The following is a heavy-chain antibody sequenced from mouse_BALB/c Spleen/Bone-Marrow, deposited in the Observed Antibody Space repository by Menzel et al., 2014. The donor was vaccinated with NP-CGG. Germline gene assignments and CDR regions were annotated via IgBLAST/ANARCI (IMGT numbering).Heavy chain of an antibody. J-gene: IGHJ3*01. CDR3: ASYYYGSSSFAY. Sequence: EVRLQQSGAELVKPGASVKLSCTASGFNIKDTYMHWVKRRPEQGLEWIGRIDPANGNTKYDPKLQGRATITADTSSNTAYLQLSSLTSEDTAVYYCASYYYGSSSFAYWGQGTLVTVSA. CDR2: IDPANGNT. CDR1: GFNIKDTY. D-gene: IGHD1-1*01. V-gene: IGHV14-3*02.